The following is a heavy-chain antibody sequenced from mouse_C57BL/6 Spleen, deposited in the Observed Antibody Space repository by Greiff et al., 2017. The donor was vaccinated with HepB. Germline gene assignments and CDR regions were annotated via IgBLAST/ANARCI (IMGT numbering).Heavy chain of an antibody. CDR1: GYAFSSSW. D-gene: IGHD4-1*01. V-gene: IGHV1-82*01. CDR3: ARGLGRAY. J-gene: IGHJ3*01. Sequence: VQLQQSGPELVKPGASVKISCKASGYAFSSSWMNWVKQRPGKGLEWIGRIYPGDGDTNYNGKFKGKATLTADKSSSTAYMQLSSLTSEDSAVYFCARGLGRAYWGQGTLVTVSA. CDR2: IYPGDGDT.